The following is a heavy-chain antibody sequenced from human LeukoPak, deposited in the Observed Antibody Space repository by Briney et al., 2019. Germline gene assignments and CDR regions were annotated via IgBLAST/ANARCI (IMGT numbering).Heavy chain of an antibody. D-gene: IGHD3-10*01. V-gene: IGHV1-18*01. J-gene: IGHJ6*02. Sequence: ASVKVSCKASGYTFTSYGISWVRQAPGQGLEWMGWISAYNGNTNYAQKLQGRVTMTTDTSTSTAYMELRSLRSDDTAVYYCARDWDEGDYYGSGSYVYYYGMDVWGQGTTVTVSS. CDR1: GYTFTSYG. CDR3: ARDWDEGDYYGSGSYVYYYGMDV. CDR2: ISAYNGNT.